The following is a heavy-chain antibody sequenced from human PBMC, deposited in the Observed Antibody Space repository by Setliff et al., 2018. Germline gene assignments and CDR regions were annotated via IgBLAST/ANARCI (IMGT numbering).Heavy chain of an antibody. V-gene: IGHV4-4*08. Sequence: SETLSLTCTVSGASISSYYWSWIRQPPGKGLEWIGYIHISGSTNYNPSLKSRVTISVDTSKNQFSLKLSSVTAADTAVYYCASLPYYDSSGYSLSYYWGQGTLVTVSS. D-gene: IGHD3-22*01. CDR3: ASLPYYDSSGYSLSYY. CDR1: GASISSYY. CDR2: IHISGST. J-gene: IGHJ4*02.